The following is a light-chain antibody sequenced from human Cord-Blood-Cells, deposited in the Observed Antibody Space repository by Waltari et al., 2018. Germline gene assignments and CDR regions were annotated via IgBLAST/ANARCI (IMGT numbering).Light chain of an antibody. J-gene: IGLJ3*02. CDR1: SGSIASNY. CDR3: QSYDSSNQV. CDR2: EDN. Sequence: SVSESPGKTVTISCTRSSGSIASNYVQWYQQRTGSSPTTVIYEDNQRPSGVPDRFSGSIDSSSNSASLTISGLKTEDEADYYCQSYDSSNQVFGGGTKLTVL. V-gene: IGLV6-57*01.